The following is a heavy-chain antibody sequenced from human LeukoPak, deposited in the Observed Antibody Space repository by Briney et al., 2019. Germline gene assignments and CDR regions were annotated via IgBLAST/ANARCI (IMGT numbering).Heavy chain of an antibody. CDR1: GGSISSDDSS. CDR3: ARLIVIGLIVGATRRGRFDY. J-gene: IGHJ4*02. D-gene: IGHD1-26*01. CDR2: LYYSGIT. Sequence: SETLSLTCTVSGGSISSDDSSWSWIRQPPGKGLEWIGYLYYSGITFYNPSLRSRVTISPDMSRNQFSLKLSSVTAADTAVYYCARLIVIGLIVGATRRGRFDYWGQGTLVTVSS. V-gene: IGHV4-30-4*07.